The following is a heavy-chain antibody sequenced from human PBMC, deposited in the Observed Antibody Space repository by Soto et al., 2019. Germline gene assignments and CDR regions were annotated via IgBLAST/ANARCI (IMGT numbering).Heavy chain of an antibody. D-gene: IGHD2-15*01. J-gene: IGHJ5*02. Sequence: GASVKVSCKASGGTFSSYTISWVRQAPGQGLEWMGRIIPILGIANYAQKFQGRVTITADTSKNQFSLQLDSVTPDDTAVYYCARGGACVSGSCFRDNWFDPWGQGTLVTVSS. V-gene: IGHV1-69*02. CDR3: ARGGACVSGSCFRDNWFDP. CDR2: IIPILGIA. CDR1: GGTFSSYT.